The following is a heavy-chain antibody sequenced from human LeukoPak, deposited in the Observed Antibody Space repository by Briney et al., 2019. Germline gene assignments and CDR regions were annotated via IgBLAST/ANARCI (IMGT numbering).Heavy chain of an antibody. CDR1: GYTFTAYF. J-gene: IGHJ4*02. Sequence: ASVKVSCKASGYTFTAYFLHWVRQAPGQGLEWMGWIYPNSGDTNYAQKFQGRVTMTRDTSITTAYMELSRLTSDDTAMYYCARDRMGDCAATSCYLAYWGQGTLVTVSS. V-gene: IGHV1-2*02. CDR3: ARDRMGDCAATSCYLAY. CDR2: IYPNSGDT. D-gene: IGHD2-2*01.